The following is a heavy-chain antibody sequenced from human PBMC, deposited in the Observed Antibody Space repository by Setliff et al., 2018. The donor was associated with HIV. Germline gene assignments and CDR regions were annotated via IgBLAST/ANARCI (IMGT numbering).Heavy chain of an antibody. CDR2: ISWNSGSI. J-gene: IGHJ4*02. Sequence: GGSLRLSCAASGFTFSSYSMNWVRQAPGKGLEWVSGISWNSGSIGYADSVKGRFTISRDNAKNSLYLQMNSLRAEDMALYYCAKDTSPSYDFWSGFDYWGQGTLVTVSS. D-gene: IGHD3-3*01. V-gene: IGHV3-9*03. CDR1: GFTFSSYS. CDR3: AKDTSPSYDFWSGFDY.